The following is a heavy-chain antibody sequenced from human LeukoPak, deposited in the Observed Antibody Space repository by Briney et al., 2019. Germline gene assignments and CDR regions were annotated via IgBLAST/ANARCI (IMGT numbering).Heavy chain of an antibody. CDR1: GFTVSSND. V-gene: IGHV3-53*01. D-gene: IGHD3-10*01. Sequence: GGSLRLSCAASGFTVSSNDMSWVRQAPGKGLECISVIYSGGSTYYADSVKGRFTISRDNSKNTLYLQMNSLRAEDTAVYYCAKSRSYTVRDAFEIWGQGTKVTVSS. CDR2: IYSGGST. J-gene: IGHJ3*02. CDR3: AKSRSYTVRDAFEI.